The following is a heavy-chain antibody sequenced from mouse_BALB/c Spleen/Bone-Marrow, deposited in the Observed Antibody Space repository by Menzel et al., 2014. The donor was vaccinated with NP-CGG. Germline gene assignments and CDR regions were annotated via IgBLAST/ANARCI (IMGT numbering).Heavy chain of an antibody. D-gene: IGHD1-1*01. J-gene: IGHJ2*01. CDR1: GFTFSSFV. Sequence: EVKPEESGGGLVQPGGSLKLSCAASGFTFSSFVMSWVRQTPEKRLEWVASISSGGSMYYSDSVKGRFIISRDNARNTLYLQMSSLRSEDTAMYYCARDYYGSSHFDYWGQGSTLTVSS. CDR3: ARDYYGSSHFDY. V-gene: IGHV5-6-5*01. CDR2: ISSGGSM.